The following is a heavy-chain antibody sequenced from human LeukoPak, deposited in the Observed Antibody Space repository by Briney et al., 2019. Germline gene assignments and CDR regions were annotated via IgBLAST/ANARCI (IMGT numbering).Heavy chain of an antibody. V-gene: IGHV3-9*01. CDR3: AKGVSGIVGATAHFDY. D-gene: IGHD1-26*01. CDR1: GFTFDDYA. Sequence: GRSLRLSCAASGFTFDDYAMHWVQHAPGKGLEWVSGISWNSGSIGYADSVKGRFTISRDNAKNSLYLQMNSLRAEDTALYYCAKGVSGIVGATAHFDYWGQGTLVTVSS. CDR2: ISWNSGSI. J-gene: IGHJ4*02.